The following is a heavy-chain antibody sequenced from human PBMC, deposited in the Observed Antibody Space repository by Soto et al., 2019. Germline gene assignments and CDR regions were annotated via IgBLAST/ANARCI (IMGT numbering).Heavy chain of an antibody. CDR3: ARDSLRNGFYLDS. Sequence: GGSLRLSCTASGFTFSSYSMSWVRQAPGKGLEWVSSITSGGAYIYYADSVKGRFTISRDNAKNSLYLQMNSLRAEDTAVYYCARDSLRNGFYLDSWGQGTLVTVSS. J-gene: IGHJ4*02. CDR1: GFTFSSYS. D-gene: IGHD2-8*01. CDR2: ITSGGAYI. V-gene: IGHV3-21*01.